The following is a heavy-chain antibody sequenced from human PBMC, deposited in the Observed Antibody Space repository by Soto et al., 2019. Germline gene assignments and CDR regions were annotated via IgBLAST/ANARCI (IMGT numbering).Heavy chain of an antibody. D-gene: IGHD6-13*01. J-gene: IGHJ5*02. CDR1: GGSISSYY. Sequence: SETLSLTCTVSGGSISSYYWSWIRQPPGKGLEWIGYIYYSGSTNYNPSLKSRVTISVDTSKNQFSLKLSSVTAADTAVYYCARYSSRYNWFDPWGQGTLVTVSS. CDR3: ARYSSRYNWFDP. CDR2: IYYSGST. V-gene: IGHV4-59*01.